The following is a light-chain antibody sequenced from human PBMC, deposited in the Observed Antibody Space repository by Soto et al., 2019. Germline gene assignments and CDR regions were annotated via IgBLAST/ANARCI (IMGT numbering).Light chain of an antibody. V-gene: IGLV1-44*01. CDR3: AAWDDSLNGYV. CDR1: SSNIGSNT. CDR2: SNN. J-gene: IGLJ1*01. Sequence: QSALIQPPSGSGTPGQRVTISCSGSSSNIGSNTVNWYQQLPGTAPKLLIYSNNQRPSGVPDRFSGSKSGTSASLAISGLQSEDEADYYCAAWDDSLNGYVFGTGTRSPS.